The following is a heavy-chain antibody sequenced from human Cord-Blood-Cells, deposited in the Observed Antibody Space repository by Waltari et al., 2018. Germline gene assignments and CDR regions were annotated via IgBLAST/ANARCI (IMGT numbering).Heavy chain of an antibody. CDR3: ARGLSSSFAFDI. V-gene: IGHV4-34*01. CDR2: INHSGST. Sequence: QVQLQQWGAGLLKPSETLSFTCAVYGGSFSGYYWSWIRQPPGKGLEWIGEINHSGSTNYNPSLKSRVTISVDTSKNQFSLKLSSVTAADTAVYYCARGLSSSFAFDIWGQGTMVTVSS. J-gene: IGHJ3*02. D-gene: IGHD6-6*01. CDR1: GGSFSGYY.